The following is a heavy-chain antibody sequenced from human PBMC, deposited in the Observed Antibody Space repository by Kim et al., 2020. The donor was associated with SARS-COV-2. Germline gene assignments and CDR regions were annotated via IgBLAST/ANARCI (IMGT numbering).Heavy chain of an antibody. V-gene: IGHV4-39*07. CDR1: GGSISSSSYY. J-gene: IGHJ5*02. D-gene: IGHD6-19*01. CDR2: IYYSGST. CDR3: ARTHSSGWYWFDP. Sequence: SETLSLTCTVSGGSISSSSYYWGWIRQPPGKGLEWIGSIYYSGSTYYNPSLKSRVTISVDTSKNQFSLKLSSVTAADTAVYYCARTHSSGWYWFDPWGQG.